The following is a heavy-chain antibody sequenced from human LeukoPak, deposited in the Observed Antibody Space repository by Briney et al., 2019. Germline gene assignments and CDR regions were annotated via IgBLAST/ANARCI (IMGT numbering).Heavy chain of an antibody. D-gene: IGHD5-12*01. CDR1: GFTFSSYA. Sequence: GGSLRLSCAASGFTFSSYAMSWVRQAPGKGLEWVSAISGSGSTIYYADSVKGRFTISRDNAKNSLYLQMNSLRAEDTAVYYCARDRAPYSGYDQYYYYGMDVWGQGTTVTVSS. J-gene: IGHJ6*02. CDR2: ISGSGSTI. CDR3: ARDRAPYSGYDQYYYYGMDV. V-gene: IGHV3-23*01.